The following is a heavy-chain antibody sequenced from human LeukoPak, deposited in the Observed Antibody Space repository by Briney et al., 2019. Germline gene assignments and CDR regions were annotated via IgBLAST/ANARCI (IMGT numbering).Heavy chain of an antibody. CDR2: ISYDGSNK. CDR3: VRDRTLGVRDGFILA. D-gene: IGHD5-24*01. CDR1: GFTFSSYG. Sequence: GRSLRLSCAASGFTFSSYGMHWVRQAPGKGLEWVAVISYDGSNKYYADSVKGRFTISRDNSKNTLYLQMSSLRVEDTAVYYCVRDRTLGVRDGFILAWGQGTLVTVSS. J-gene: IGHJ5*02. V-gene: IGHV3-30*03.